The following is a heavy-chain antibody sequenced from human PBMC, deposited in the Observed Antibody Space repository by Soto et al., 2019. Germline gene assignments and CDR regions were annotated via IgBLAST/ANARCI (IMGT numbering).Heavy chain of an antibody. D-gene: IGHD6-19*01. CDR2: IYHSGST. Sequence: PSETLSLTCAVSGGSISSNNNYWGWIRQPPGKGLEWIGSIYHSGSTYYNPSLKSRVTVSVDTSKNQFSLKLSSVTAADTAVYDCPIRLYSSGWCYDYWGQGTLVTVSS. V-gene: IGHV4-39*01. CDR3: PIRLYSSGWCYDY. J-gene: IGHJ4*02. CDR1: GGSISSNNNY.